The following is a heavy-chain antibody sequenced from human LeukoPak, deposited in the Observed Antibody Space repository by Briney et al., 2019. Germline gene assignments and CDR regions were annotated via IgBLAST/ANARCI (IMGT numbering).Heavy chain of an antibody. CDR1: GGSFSGYY. CDR3: ARLSLPQYYYDSSGYYGNFHH. V-gene: IGHV4-34*01. Sequence: KPSETLSLTCAVYGGSFSGYYWSWIRQPPGKGLEWIGEIYHSGGTYYNPSLKSRVTMSVDTSKNQFSLKLSSVTAADTAVYYCARLSLPQYYYDSSGYYGNFHHWGQGTLVTVSS. D-gene: IGHD3-22*01. J-gene: IGHJ1*01. CDR2: IYHSGGT.